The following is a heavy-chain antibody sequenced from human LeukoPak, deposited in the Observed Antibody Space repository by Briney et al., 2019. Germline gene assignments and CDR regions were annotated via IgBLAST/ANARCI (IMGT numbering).Heavy chain of an antibody. CDR2: ISSSSSYI. D-gene: IGHD3-3*01. Sequence: GGSLRLSCAASGFTFSSYSMNWVRQAPGRGLEWVSSISSSSSYIYYADSVKGRFTISRDNAKNSLYLQMNSLRAEDTAVYYCARVYSTIFGVVRNWFDPRGQGTLVTVSS. CDR3: ARVYSTIFGVVRNWFDP. V-gene: IGHV3-21*01. J-gene: IGHJ5*02. CDR1: GFTFSSYS.